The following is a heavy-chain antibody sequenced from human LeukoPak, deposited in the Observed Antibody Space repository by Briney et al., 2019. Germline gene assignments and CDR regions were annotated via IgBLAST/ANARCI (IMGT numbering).Heavy chain of an antibody. CDR1: GGSISSGDYY. Sequence: SQTLSLTCTVSGGSISSGDYYWSWIRQPPGKGLEWIGYIYYSGSTYYNPSLKSRVTISVDTSKNQFSLKLSSVTAADTAVYYCAIAGYDFWSGYPRYYFDYWGQGTLVTVSS. D-gene: IGHD3-3*01. CDR3: AIAGYDFWSGYPRYYFDY. CDR2: IYYSGST. V-gene: IGHV4-30-4*08. J-gene: IGHJ4*02.